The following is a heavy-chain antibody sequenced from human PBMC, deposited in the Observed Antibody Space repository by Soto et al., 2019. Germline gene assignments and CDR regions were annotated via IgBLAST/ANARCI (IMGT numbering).Heavy chain of an antibody. D-gene: IGHD3-22*01. CDR3: AREFGTYYYDSSGYYGWFDP. J-gene: IGHJ5*02. CDR2: ISAYNGNT. V-gene: IGHV1-18*01. CDR1: GYTFTSYG. Sequence: ASVKVSCKASGYTFTSYGISWVRQAPGQGLEWMGWISAYNGNTNYAQKLQGRVTMTTDTSTSTAYMELRSLRSDDTAVYYCAREFGTYYYDSSGYYGWFDPWGQGTLVTVSS.